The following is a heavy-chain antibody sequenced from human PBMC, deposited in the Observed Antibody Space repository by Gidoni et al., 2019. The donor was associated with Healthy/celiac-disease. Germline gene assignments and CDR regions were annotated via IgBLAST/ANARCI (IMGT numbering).Heavy chain of an antibody. CDR2: ISYDGSNK. D-gene: IGHD6-19*01. CDR3: AKDQWGEQWLDRKFDY. V-gene: IGHV3-30*18. J-gene: IGHJ4*02. Sequence: QVQLVESGGGVVQPGRYLRLSCADSGFTFSSYGMHWVRQAPGKGLEWVAVISYDGSNKYYADSVKGRFTISRDNSKNTLYLQMNSLRAEDTAVYYCAKDQWGEQWLDRKFDYWGQGTLVTVSS. CDR1: GFTFSSYG.